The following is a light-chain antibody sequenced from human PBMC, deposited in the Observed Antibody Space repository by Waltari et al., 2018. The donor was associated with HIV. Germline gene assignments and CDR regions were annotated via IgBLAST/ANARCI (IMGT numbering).Light chain of an antibody. CDR1: SSDVGSYNL. CDR2: EGI. V-gene: IGLV2-23*01. CDR3: CSYAGSSNWV. Sequence: QSALTQPASVSGSPGQSITISCTGSSSDVGSYNLVSWYQQHPGKAPKLMIYEGINRPSGISNRFSSSKSGNTASLTISGLQAEDEADYYCCSYAGSSNWVFGGGTKLTVL. J-gene: IGLJ3*02.